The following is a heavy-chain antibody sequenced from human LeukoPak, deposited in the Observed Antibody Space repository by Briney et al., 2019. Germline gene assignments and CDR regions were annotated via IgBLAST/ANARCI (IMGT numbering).Heavy chain of an antibody. CDR2: IRGNGDT. D-gene: IGHD1-14*01. Sequence: GGSLRLSCAASGLSFSSFAMSWVRQGPARGLEWVSSIRGNGDTFYADSVKGRFTPYSDSSRNTVYFQLNNLRVEDTAICYCARASWVSTTDAVRWGQGTLVTVSS. V-gene: IGHV3-23*01. CDR3: ARASWVSTTDAVR. CDR1: GLSFSSFA. J-gene: IGHJ4*02.